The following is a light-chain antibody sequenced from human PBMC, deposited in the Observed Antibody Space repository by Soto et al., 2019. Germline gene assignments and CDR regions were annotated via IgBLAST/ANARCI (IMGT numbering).Light chain of an antibody. CDR1: SSDVGGYNY. CDR2: DVS. V-gene: IGLV2-14*03. CDR3: SSYTSSITLV. J-gene: IGLJ2*01. Sequence: QSVLTQPASVSGSPGQSITISCTGTSSDVGGYNYVSWYQQHPVKAPKLMIYDVSNRPSGVSNRFSGSKSGNTASLSISGLQAEDEADYYCSSYTSSITLVFGGGTKVTVL.